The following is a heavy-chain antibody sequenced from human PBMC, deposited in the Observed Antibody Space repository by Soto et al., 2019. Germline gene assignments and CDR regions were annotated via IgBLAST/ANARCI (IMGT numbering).Heavy chain of an antibody. CDR2: IDWDDEK. V-gene: IGHV2-70*12. CDR1: GFSLSPSGMC. J-gene: IGHJ4*02. Sequence: SGPTLVNPTQTLTLTCTFSGFSLSPSGMCVSWIRQPPGRALEWLALIDWDDEKYYRTSLKTRLTISKDTSKNQVVLTMTNMDPVDTATYYCAHILADSSGYSFDYWGQGTLVTVSS. CDR3: AHILADSSGYSFDY. D-gene: IGHD3-22*01.